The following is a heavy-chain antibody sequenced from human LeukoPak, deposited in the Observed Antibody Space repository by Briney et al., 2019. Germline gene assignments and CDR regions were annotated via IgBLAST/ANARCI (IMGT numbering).Heavy chain of an antibody. J-gene: IGHJ3*02. Sequence: GASVKVSCKVSGYTLTELSMHWVRQAPGKGLEWMGGFDPEDGETIYAQKFQGRVTMTEDTSTDTAYMELSSLRSEDTAVYYCATGLIVRATGAFDIWGQGTMVTVSS. D-gene: IGHD1-26*01. CDR2: FDPEDGET. V-gene: IGHV1-24*01. CDR3: ATGLIVRATGAFDI. CDR1: GYTLTELS.